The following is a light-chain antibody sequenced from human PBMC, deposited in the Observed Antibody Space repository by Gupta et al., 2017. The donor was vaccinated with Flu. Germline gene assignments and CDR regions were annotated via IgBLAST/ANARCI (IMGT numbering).Light chain of an antibody. CDR2: DVS. V-gene: IGLV2-14*01. Sequence: TSSDVGGYNYVSWFQHHPGNAPKIIISDVSNRPSGVSNRFSGSKSGNTASLTISGLQAEDEADYYCNSYTSTGARVFGTGTKVTVL. CDR1: SSDVGGYNY. J-gene: IGLJ1*01. CDR3: NSYTSTGARV.